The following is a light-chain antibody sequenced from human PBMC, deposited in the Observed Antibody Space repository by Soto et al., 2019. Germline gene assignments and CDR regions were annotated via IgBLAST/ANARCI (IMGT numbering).Light chain of an antibody. Sequence: QSALTQPASVSGSPGQSITISCTGTSSDVGGFTYVSWYQQHPGKAPKLMIYEVSNRPSGVSNRFSGSKSGNTASLTISGLQAEDEADYYCSSYTSSSTLYVVFGGGTKVTVL. CDR1: SSDVGGFTY. J-gene: IGLJ2*01. V-gene: IGLV2-14*01. CDR2: EVS. CDR3: SSYTSSSTLYVV.